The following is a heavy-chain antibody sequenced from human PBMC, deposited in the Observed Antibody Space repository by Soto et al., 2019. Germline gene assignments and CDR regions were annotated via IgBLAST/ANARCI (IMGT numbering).Heavy chain of an antibody. J-gene: IGHJ6*02. CDR3: SRDPCGGECPEGMDV. V-gene: IGHV1-69*12. D-gene: IGHD2-21*01. CDR1: GGTFSSYA. Sequence: QVQLVQSGAEVKKPGSSVKVSCKASGGTFSSYAISWVRQAPGQGLEWMGGIIPIFGTANYAQKFQGRVTITADESTSKAYMELRSLRYEDTAVYYCSRDPCGGECPEGMDVCGPGTTVTVSS. CDR2: IIPIFGTA.